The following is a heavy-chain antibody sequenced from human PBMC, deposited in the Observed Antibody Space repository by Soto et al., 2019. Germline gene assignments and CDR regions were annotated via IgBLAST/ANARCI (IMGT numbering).Heavy chain of an antibody. V-gene: IGHV3-11*01. D-gene: IGHD3-10*01. CDR3: ATGFGPLFS. J-gene: IGHJ5*02. CDR2: ISSSSNTI. Sequence: PGGSLRLSCAASGFTFDTYYMSWVRQAPGYGLEVISYISSSSNTIYYVDSVAGRFTISRDNAKRSLYLQMKNVKVDDTALYFCATGFGPLFSWGQGTLVTV. CDR1: GFTFDTYY.